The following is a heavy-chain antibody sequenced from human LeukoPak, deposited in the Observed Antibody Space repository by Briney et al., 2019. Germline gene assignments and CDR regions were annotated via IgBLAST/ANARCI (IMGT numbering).Heavy chain of an antibody. D-gene: IGHD4-23*01. CDR1: GGSISSSSYY. CDR3: ARQPGGSVGYAFDI. J-gene: IGHJ3*02. V-gene: IGHV4-39*01. CDR2: IYYSGST. Sequence: PSETLSLTCTVSGGSISSSSYYWGWIRQPPGKGLEWIGSIYYSGSTYYNPSLKSRVTISVDTSKNQFSLKLSSVTAAGTAVYYCARQPGGSVGYAFDIWGQGTMVTVSS.